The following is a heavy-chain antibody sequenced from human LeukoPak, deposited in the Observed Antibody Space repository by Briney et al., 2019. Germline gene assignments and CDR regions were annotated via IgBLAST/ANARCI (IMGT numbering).Heavy chain of an antibody. CDR2: ITSSSDDI. CDR3: ARDFEERGYYLADFDY. J-gene: IGHJ4*02. CDR1: GFTFGSYI. D-gene: IGHD3-22*01. V-gene: IGHV3-21*06. Sequence: GGSLRLSCAASGFTFGSYIMNWVRQAPGKGLEWVSSITSSSDDIYYADSVKGRFTISRDNAKNSLYLQMNSLRADDTAVYYCARDFEERGYYLADFDYWGRGTLVTVSS.